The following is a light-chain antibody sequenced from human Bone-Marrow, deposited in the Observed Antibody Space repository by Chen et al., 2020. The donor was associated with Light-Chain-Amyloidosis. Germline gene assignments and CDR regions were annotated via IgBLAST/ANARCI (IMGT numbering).Light chain of an antibody. CDR1: NIGSTS. CDR3: QVWDRSSDRPV. Sequence: SYVLTQPSSVSVAPGQTATIACGGNNIGSTSVHWYQQTPGQAPLLVGYDDSARPSGIPERWSGSNSGNTATVTIGRVETGDEADYYCQVWDRSSDRPVFGGGTKLTVL. CDR2: DDS. V-gene: IGLV3-21*02. J-gene: IGLJ3*02.